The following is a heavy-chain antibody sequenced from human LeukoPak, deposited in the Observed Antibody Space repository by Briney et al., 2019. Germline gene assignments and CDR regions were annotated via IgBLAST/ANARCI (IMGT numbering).Heavy chain of an antibody. CDR2: IWHDGSKK. J-gene: IGHJ4*02. Sequence: GGSLRLSCAASGFILSTYGMPWVRQAPGKGLEWVAYIWHDGSKKYYADSVKGRLTISRDSSNNTLYLQINSLRAEDTAVYYCARLGFGGSGWFFDYWGQGTLVTVSS. V-gene: IGHV3-33*01. CDR1: GFILSTYG. D-gene: IGHD6-19*01. CDR3: ARLGFGGSGWFFDY.